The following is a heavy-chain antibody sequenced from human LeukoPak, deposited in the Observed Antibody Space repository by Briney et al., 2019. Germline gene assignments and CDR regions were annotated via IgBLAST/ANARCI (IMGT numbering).Heavy chain of an antibody. CDR2: IKQDGSEK. J-gene: IGHJ4*02. D-gene: IGHD3-22*01. CDR3: ARGRKIVVVMGGFFDY. V-gene: IGHV3-7*03. CDR1: GFIFSSYW. Sequence: GGSLRLSCAASGFIFSSYWMSWVRQAPGKGLEWVANIKQDGSEKYYVDSVKGRFTISRGNAKNSLYLQMDSLRVEDTAVYYCARGRKIVVVMGGFFDYWGQGTLVTVSS.